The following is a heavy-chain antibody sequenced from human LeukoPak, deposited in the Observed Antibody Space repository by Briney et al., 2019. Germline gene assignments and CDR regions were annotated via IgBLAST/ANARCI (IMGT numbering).Heavy chain of an antibody. CDR3: ARGYNEDYYYYGLDV. J-gene: IGHJ6*02. D-gene: IGHD5-24*01. V-gene: IGHV1-2*06. Sequence: ASVKVSCKASGYTFTSYYMHWVRQAPGQGLEWLGRINPNSGGTNYAQKFQGRVTMTRDTSISTAYVELSSLRSDDTAVYFCARGYNEDYYYYGLDVWGQGTTVTVSS. CDR2: INPNSGGT. CDR1: GYTFTSYY.